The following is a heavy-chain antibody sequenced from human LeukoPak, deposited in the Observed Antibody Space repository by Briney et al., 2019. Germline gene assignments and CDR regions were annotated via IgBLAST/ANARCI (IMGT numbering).Heavy chain of an antibody. V-gene: IGHV3-9*03. CDR1: GFTFDDYA. D-gene: IGHD4-11*01. J-gene: IGHJ4*02. CDR2: ISWDSGSI. CDR3: AKGLYSNLLGFDY. Sequence: QPGRSLRLSCAASGFTFDDYAMHWVRQAPGKGLEWVSGISWDSGSIGYADSVKGRFTISRDNAKNSLYLQMNSLRAEDMALYYCAKGLYSNLLGFDYCGQGTLVTVSS.